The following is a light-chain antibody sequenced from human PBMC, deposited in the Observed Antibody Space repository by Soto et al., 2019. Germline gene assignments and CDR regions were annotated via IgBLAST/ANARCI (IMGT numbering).Light chain of an antibody. CDR1: QSVGIN. J-gene: IGKJ1*01. CDR3: QQYTNWPRT. CDR2: GAS. Sequence: EIVMTQSPATLYVSPGERATLSCRASQSVGINLAWYQQKSGQAPRLLIYGASTRATDLPVRFSGSGSGTEFTLTISSLQSEDFAVYYCQQYTNWPRTFGQGTKVEIK. V-gene: IGKV3-15*01.